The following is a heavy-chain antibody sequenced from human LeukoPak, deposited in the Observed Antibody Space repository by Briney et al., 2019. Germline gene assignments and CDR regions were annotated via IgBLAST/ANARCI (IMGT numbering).Heavy chain of an antibody. Sequence: ASVKVSCKASGYTSTGYYMHWVRQAPGQGLEWMGWINPNSGGTNYAQKFQGWVTMTRDTSISTAYMELSRLRSDDTAVYYCARALRLGELSLMGTIRGQGTLVTVSS. V-gene: IGHV1-2*04. CDR3: ARALRLGELSLMGTI. CDR2: INPNSGGT. J-gene: IGHJ4*02. CDR1: GYTSTGYY. D-gene: IGHD3-16*02.